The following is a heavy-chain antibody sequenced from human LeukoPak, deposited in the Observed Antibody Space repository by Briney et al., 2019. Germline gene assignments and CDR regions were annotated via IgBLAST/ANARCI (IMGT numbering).Heavy chain of an antibody. CDR1: GFTFSSFA. V-gene: IGHV3-23*01. D-gene: IGHD3-9*01. J-gene: IGHJ5*02. CDR2: INNSGDST. Sequence: PGGSLRLSCAASGFTFSSFAMTWVRQAPGKGLEWVSTINNSGDSTYYGDSVKGRFTISRDNSENTLYLQMNSLRAEDTAVYYCAKDHSSYDILTGYPLTWGQGTLVTVSS. CDR3: AKDHSSYDILTGYPLT.